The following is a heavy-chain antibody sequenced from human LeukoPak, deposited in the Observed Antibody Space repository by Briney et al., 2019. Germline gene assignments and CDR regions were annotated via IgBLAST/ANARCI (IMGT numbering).Heavy chain of an antibody. J-gene: IGHJ6*01. CDR1: GSTFSGFA. CDR2: ISGSGDNT. Sequence: GGSLRLSCAASGSTFSGFAMSWVRRTPGKGLEWVSGISGSGDNTLYADSVKGRLTISRNNSKNPLYLEMNSLRAEDTAIYYCAKMKGHPLPKYYMDVWGQGTTVTVSS. CDR3: AKMKGHPLPKYYMDV. V-gene: IGHV3-23*01. D-gene: IGHD1-26*01.